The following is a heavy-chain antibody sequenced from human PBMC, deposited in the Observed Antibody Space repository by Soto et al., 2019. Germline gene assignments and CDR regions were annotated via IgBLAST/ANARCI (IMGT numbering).Heavy chain of an antibody. J-gene: IGHJ4*02. V-gene: IGHV4-4*02. Sequence: PSETLSLTCAVSGGSISSSNWWSWVRQPPGKGLEWIGEIYHSGSTSYNPSLKSRVTISVDKSKNQFSLKLSSVTAADTAVYYCARDSVLERFFDYLGQGTLVAVCS. D-gene: IGHD1-1*01. CDR3: ARDSVLERFFDY. CDR2: IYHSGST. CDR1: GGSISSSNW.